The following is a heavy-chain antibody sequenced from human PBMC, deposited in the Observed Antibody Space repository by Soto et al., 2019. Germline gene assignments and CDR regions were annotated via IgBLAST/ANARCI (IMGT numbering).Heavy chain of an antibody. V-gene: IGHV1-18*01. CDR3: ARAACSVSSYTQYNWCAA. D-gene: IGHD3-10*02. Sequence: GASVEVSSKATSYTFTNYGISWVRQAPGQGLEWMGWISAYNGNTKYAQKFQGRVTMTTDTSTSTAYMELRSLRSDDTAFYFCARAACSVSSYTQYNWCAACGQGTLVTVS. CDR1: SYTFTNYG. J-gene: IGHJ5*02. CDR2: ISAYNGNT.